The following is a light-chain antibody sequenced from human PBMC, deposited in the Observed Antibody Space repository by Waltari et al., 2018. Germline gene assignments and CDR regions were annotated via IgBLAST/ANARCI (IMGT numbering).Light chain of an antibody. CDR2: AAS. V-gene: IGKV3-20*01. CDR1: QSVSKY. J-gene: IGKJ1*01. CDR3: QNHERLPAT. Sequence: EVVLTQSPGTLSLSPGERATLSCRASQSVSKYLAWYQQRPGQALRLLIYAASTRATGVPDRFSGSGFGTDFSLTISRLEPEDFAVYYCQNHERLPATFGQGTKVEIK.